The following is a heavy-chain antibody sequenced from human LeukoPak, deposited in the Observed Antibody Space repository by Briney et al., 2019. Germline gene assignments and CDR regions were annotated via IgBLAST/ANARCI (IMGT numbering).Heavy chain of an antibody. Sequence: SETLSLTCAVSGGSISSGGYSWSWIRQPAGKGLEWIGYIYHSGSTYYNPSLKSRVTISVDRSKNQFSLKLSSVTAADTAVYYCARGKTYCSGRRAFDIWGQGTMVTVSS. CDR3: ARGKTYCSGRRAFDI. J-gene: IGHJ3*02. V-gene: IGHV4-30-2*01. CDR1: GGSISSGGYS. D-gene: IGHD3-10*01. CDR2: IYHSGST.